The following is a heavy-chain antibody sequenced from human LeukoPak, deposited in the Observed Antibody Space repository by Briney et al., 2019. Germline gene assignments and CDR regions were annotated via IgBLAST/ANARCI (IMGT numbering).Heavy chain of an antibody. D-gene: IGHD2-15*01. J-gene: IGHJ3*02. CDR2: ISGSGGST. CDR1: GFTFSSYA. CDR3: ARVTSGDSSDAFDI. V-gene: IGHV3-23*01. Sequence: PGGSLRLSCAASGFTFSSYAMSWVRQAPGTGLEWVSAISGSGGSTYYADSVKRRFTISRYNSKNTLYLQMNGLRAEDTAVYYCARVTSGDSSDAFDIWGQGTMVTVSS.